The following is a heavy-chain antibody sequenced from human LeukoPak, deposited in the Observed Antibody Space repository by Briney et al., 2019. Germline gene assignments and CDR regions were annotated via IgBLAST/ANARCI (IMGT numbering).Heavy chain of an antibody. Sequence: GASVKVSCKASGYTFTSYGISWVRQAPGQGLEWMGWISAYNGNTNYAQKLQGRVTMTTDTYTSTAYMELRSLRSDDTAVYYCARGALFYDILTDPPQPQDYWGQGTLVTVSS. CDR3: ARGALFYDILTDPPQPQDY. CDR2: ISAYNGNT. D-gene: IGHD3-9*01. CDR1: GYTFTSYG. J-gene: IGHJ4*02. V-gene: IGHV1-18*01.